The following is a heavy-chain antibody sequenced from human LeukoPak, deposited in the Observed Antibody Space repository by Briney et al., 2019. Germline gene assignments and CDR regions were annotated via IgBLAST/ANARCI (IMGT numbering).Heavy chain of an antibody. CDR3: TTGLYGSGWLHD. J-gene: IGHJ4*02. Sequence: GGSLRLSCAASGFTFSNAWMNWVRQAPGKGLEWVGRIKSKTDGGTTDHAAPVKGRITISRDDSKNALYLQMNSLKTEDTAVYYCTTGLYGSGWLHDWGQGTLVTVSS. CDR2: IKSKTDGGTT. CDR1: GFTFSNAW. D-gene: IGHD5-24*01. V-gene: IGHV3-15*07.